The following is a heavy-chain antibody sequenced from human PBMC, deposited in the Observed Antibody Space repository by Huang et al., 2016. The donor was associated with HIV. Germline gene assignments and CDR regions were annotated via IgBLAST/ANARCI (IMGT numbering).Heavy chain of an antibody. V-gene: IGHV4-39*02. Sequence: LQESGPGLVGPSETLSLTCAVSGDSINSNTFYWGWIRRPPGKALEWIVSIYYSGTTTYNPALKRRARIAVDASKNRIFLHLRSVTAADTGVYYCARTGVAVSDDPEYFQHWGQGALVTIS. CDR2: IYYSGTT. J-gene: IGHJ1*01. CDR1: GDSINSNTFY. CDR3: ARTGVAVSDDPEYFQH. D-gene: IGHD3-3*01.